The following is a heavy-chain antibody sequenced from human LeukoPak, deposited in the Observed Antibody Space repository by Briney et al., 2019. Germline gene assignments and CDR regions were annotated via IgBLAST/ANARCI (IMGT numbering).Heavy chain of an antibody. V-gene: IGHV3-53*01. Sequence: PGGSLRLSCAASGFTVSSNYMNWVRQAPGKGLEWVSVIYSGGSTYYADSVKGRFTISRDNSKNTLCLQMNSLRAEDTAVYYCARLYYSSSGTYYHFDFWGQGTLVTVSS. D-gene: IGHD3-10*01. CDR2: IYSGGST. J-gene: IGHJ4*02. CDR1: GFTVSSNY. CDR3: ARLYYSSSGTYYHFDF.